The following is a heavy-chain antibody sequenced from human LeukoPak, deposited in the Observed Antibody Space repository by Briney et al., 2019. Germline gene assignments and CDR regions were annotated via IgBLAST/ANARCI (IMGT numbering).Heavy chain of an antibody. V-gene: IGHV3-9*01. J-gene: IGHJ4*02. CDR2: ISWNSGSI. D-gene: IGHD3-10*01. CDR3: ATTGYYGSGSYYIPDY. Sequence: GVSLRLSYAASGFTFDDYTMHWVRQAPGKGLEWVSGISWNSGSIGYADSVKGRFTISRDNAKNSLYLQMNSLRAEDTALYYCATTGYYGSGSYYIPDYWGQGTLVTVSS. CDR1: GFTFDDYT.